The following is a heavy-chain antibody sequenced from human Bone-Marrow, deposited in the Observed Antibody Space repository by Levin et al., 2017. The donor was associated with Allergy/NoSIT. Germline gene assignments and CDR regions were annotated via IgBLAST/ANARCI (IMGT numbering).Heavy chain of an antibody. D-gene: IGHD4-17*01. CDR2: ISGSGGST. V-gene: IGHV3-23*01. Sequence: GASVKVSCAASEFTFPNYGMTWVRQAPGKGLEWVSGISGSGGSTYYADSVKGRFTISRDNSKNTLYLQMHSLRVEDTAVYYCAKARSTSSTVTTRMDYWGQGTLVTVSS. CDR1: EFTFPNYG. CDR3: AKARSTSSTVTTRMDY. J-gene: IGHJ4*02.